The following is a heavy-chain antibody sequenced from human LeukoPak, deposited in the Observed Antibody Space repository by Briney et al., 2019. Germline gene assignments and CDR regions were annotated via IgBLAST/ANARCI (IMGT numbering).Heavy chain of an antibody. CDR2: INHSGST. Sequence: SETLSLTCAVYGGSFSGYYWSWIRQPPGKGLEWIGEINHSGSTNYNPSLKSRVTISVDTSKNQFSLKLSSVTAADTAVYYCARGFTTVTITVRYNWFDPWGQGTLVTVSS. D-gene: IGHD4-17*01. V-gene: IGHV4-34*01. CDR3: ARGFTTVTITVRYNWFDP. J-gene: IGHJ5*02. CDR1: GGSFSGYY.